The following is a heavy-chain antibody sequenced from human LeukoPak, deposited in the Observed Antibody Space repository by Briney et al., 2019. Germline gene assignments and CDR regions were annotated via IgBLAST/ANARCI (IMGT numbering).Heavy chain of an antibody. CDR2: TYYRSKWYN. J-gene: IGHJ5*02. CDR3: AREGRSTTGTTLLA. D-gene: IGHD1-1*01. Sequence: HSQTLSLTSAISGDSVSSNSAAWNWIRQSPSRGLEWLGRTYYRSKWYNDYAVSVKSRITINPDTSKNQLSLQLNSVTPDDTAVYYCAREGRSTTGTTLLAWGQGTLVTVSS. CDR1: GDSVSSNSAA. V-gene: IGHV6-1*01.